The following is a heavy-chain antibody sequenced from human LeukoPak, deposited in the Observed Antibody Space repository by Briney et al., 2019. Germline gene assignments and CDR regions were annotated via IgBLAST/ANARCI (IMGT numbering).Heavy chain of an antibody. D-gene: IGHD4-17*01. V-gene: IGHV3-53*01. CDR3: ARGPVTKFEI. J-gene: IGHJ3*02. CDR2: IYSDCTT. CDR1: GFTVSSNY. Sequence: SGGSLRLSCAASGFTVSSNYMSWVRQAPGKGLEWVSVIYSDCTTYYADSVKGRFTISRDNSNNTLYLQMNSLRAEDTAVYYCARGPVTKFEIWGQGTILTVSS.